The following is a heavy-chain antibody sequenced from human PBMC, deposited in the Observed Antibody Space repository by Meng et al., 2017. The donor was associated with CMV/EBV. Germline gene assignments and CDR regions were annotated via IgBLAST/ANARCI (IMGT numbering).Heavy chain of an antibody. Sequence: QITLKESGPTLVKPTXTLTLTCPFSGFSLSTSGVGVGWIRQPPGKALEWLALIYWDDDKRYSPSLKSRLTITKDTSKNQVVLTMTNMDPVDTATYYCAHSRITIFGVVPYYFDYWGQGTLVTVSS. CDR2: IYWDDDK. CDR1: GFSLSTSGVG. D-gene: IGHD3-3*01. CDR3: AHSRITIFGVVPYYFDY. V-gene: IGHV2-5*02. J-gene: IGHJ4*02.